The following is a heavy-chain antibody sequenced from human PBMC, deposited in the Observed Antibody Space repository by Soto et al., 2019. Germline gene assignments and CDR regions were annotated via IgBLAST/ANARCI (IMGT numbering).Heavy chain of an antibody. Sequence: QLQLQESGPGLVKPSETLSLTCTVSGGSIDKSTYYWCWIRQPPGKALEWNGSIYYSGSTYYYPXXXXXXXXXXXXXXXXXXXXXXXXXXXXXXVYXXXXXXXSGWYGYWGQGTLVTVSS. CDR2: IYYSGST. V-gene: IGHV4-39*01. J-gene: IGHJ4*02. D-gene: IGHD6-19*01. CDR3: XXXXXSGWYGY. CDR1: GGSIDKSTYY.